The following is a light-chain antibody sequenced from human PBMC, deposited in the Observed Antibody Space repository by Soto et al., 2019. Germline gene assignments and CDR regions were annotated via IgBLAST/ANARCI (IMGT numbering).Light chain of an antibody. Sequence: EIVLTQSTGSLCLCTGETATLSYRASRSVSSNYLAWYQQKPGQAPRLLFYSASSRATGIPDRFSGSGSGTDFTLTISSLEPEDFAVYYCQQRQKWPPITFGQGTRLEIK. V-gene: IGKV3D-20*02. J-gene: IGKJ5*01. CDR2: SAS. CDR3: QQRQKWPPIT. CDR1: RSVSSNY.